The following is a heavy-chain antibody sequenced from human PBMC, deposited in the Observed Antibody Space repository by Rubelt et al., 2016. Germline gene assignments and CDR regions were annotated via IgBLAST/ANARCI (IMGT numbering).Heavy chain of an antibody. CDR1: GFTFSSYW. CDR3: ASSIVVVPAAGYCYGMGV. D-gene: IGHD2-2*01. V-gene: IGHV3-74*02. Sequence: EVQLLESGGGLVQPGGSLRLSCAASGFTFSSYWMHWVRQAPGKGLVWVSRINSVGSSKSYADSVKGRFTSSGSNAKGALYLQMLSLGAEDTAVYYCASSIVVVPAAGYCYGMGVCGQGTRVTIS. J-gene: IGHJ6*02. CDR2: INSVGSSK.